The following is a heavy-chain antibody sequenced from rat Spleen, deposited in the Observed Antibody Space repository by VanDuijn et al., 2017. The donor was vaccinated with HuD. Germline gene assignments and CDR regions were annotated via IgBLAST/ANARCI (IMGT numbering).Heavy chain of an antibody. Sequence: EVQLQESGPGPVKVSESLSLTCSVTGHSITSSYRWNWIRKFPGNKLEWMGYINSAGTTNYNPSPKSRISITRDTSQNHFFLQLNSVTTEDTATSYGARGAGYVLDAWGQGASVTVSS. V-gene: IGHV3-3*01. D-gene: IGHD1-4*01. CDR3: ARGAGYVLDA. J-gene: IGHJ4*01. CDR1: GHSITSSYR. CDR2: INSAGTT.